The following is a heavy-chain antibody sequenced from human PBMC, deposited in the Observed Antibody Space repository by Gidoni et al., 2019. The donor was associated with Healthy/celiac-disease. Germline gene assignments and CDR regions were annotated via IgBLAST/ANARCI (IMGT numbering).Heavy chain of an antibody. CDR2: ISSSSSYI. CDR3: ARDRRYCSSTSCYTGVYYYYGMDV. V-gene: IGHV3-21*01. J-gene: IGHJ6*02. D-gene: IGHD2-2*02. CDR1: GFTFSSYS. Sequence: EVPLVESGGGLVNPGGSLRLSCAASGFTFSSYSMNWVRQAPGKGLECVSSISSSSSYIYYADSVKGRFTISRDNAKNSLYLQMNSLRAEDTAVYYCARDRRYCSSTSCYTGVYYYYGMDVWGQGTTVTVSS.